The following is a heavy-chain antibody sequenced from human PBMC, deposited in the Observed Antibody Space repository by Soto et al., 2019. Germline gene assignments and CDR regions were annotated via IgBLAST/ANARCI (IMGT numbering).Heavy chain of an antibody. D-gene: IGHD6-13*01. J-gene: IGHJ6*03. V-gene: IGHV3-72*01. CDR1: GFTFSDHY. CDR3: VRGTDLSTHFYMDV. CDR2: IRIKPRGYTT. Sequence: EVQLVESGGGLVQPGGSLRLSCAASGFTFSDHYMDWVRQAPGKGLEWIGRIRIKPRGYTTEYAASVTGRFTISRDDSQKSLYLQINSLKTEDTAMYFCVRGTDLSTHFYMDVCGNGIMVTVSS.